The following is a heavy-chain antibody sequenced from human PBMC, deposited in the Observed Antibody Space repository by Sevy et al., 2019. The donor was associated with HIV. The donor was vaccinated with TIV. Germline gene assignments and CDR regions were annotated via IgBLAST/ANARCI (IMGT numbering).Heavy chain of an antibody. CDR2: INPDGSIT. D-gene: IGHD3-22*01. V-gene: IGHV3-74*01. CDR1: GFISSPYW. J-gene: IGHJ5*02. Sequence: GGSLRLSCTASGFISSPYWMHWVRQAPGKGLVWVSRINPDGSITSHADAVKGRFTISRAKAKNTLYLQMNSLRAEDTAVYYCAKAGYYYDSSGYNWFDPWGQGTLVTVSS. CDR3: AKAGYYYDSSGYNWFDP.